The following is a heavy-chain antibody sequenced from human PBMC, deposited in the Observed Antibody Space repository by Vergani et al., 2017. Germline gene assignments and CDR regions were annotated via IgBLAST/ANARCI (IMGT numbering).Heavy chain of an antibody. D-gene: IGHD1-1*01. CDR1: GFHFSDYG. CDR3: ARYFLTRVTTLDYYYMGV. J-gene: IGHJ6*03. CDR2: ISYDGNKK. Sequence: VQLVESGGGEVQPGRSLRLSCSAAGFHFSDYGVHWVRQAPGKGLEWVSVISYDGNKKNYADSVKGRFTISRDNSKKTLYLEMNALRAEDTAVYYCARYFLTRVTTLDYYYMGVWGKGTTVTVSS. V-gene: IGHV3-30*03.